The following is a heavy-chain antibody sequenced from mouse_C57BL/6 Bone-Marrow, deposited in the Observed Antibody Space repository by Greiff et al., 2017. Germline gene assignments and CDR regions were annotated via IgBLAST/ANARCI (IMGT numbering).Heavy chain of an antibody. J-gene: IGHJ3*01. CDR3: AKLLLPY. V-gene: IGHV1-82*01. CDR1: GYAFSSSW. D-gene: IGHD1-1*01. CDR2: IYPGDGDT. Sequence: VKLQESGPELVKPGASVKISCKASGYAFSSSWMNWVKQRPGKGLEWIGRIYPGDGDTNYNGKFKGKATLTADKSSSTAYMQLSSLTSEDSAVYFCAKLLLPYWGQGTLVTVSA.